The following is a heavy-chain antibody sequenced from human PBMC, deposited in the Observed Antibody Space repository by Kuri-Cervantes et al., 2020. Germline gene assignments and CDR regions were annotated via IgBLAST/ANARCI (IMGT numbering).Heavy chain of an antibody. CDR2: INPNSGGT. CDR1: GYTFTGYY. Sequence: ASVKVSCKASGYTFTGYYMHWVRQAPGQGLEWMGWINPNSGGTNYAQNLQGRVTFTRDTSASTAYMDLSSLRSEDTAVYYCASPYIFRGAMYRGFDYWGQGTLVTVSS. J-gene: IGHJ4*02. V-gene: IGHV1-2*02. D-gene: IGHD3-10*01. CDR3: ASPYIFRGAMYRGFDY.